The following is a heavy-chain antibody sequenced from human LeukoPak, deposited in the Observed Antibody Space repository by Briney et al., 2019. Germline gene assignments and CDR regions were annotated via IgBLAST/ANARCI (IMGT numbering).Heavy chain of an antibody. CDR3: ARGTGAYYYL. Sequence: SETLSLTCTVSGGSISDYYWSWIRQPPGKGLEWIGYIYYSGSSKYNPYLKSRVTISIDTSKNQFSLKLSSVTSADTALYYCARGTGAYYYLWGQGTMVTVSS. CDR1: GGSISDYY. D-gene: IGHD3-22*01. V-gene: IGHV4-59*01. J-gene: IGHJ3*01. CDR2: IYYSGSS.